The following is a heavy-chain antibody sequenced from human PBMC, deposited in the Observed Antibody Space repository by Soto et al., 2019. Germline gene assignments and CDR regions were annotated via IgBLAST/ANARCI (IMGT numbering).Heavy chain of an antibody. CDR1: GGYISSGGYY. V-gene: IGHV4-31*03. J-gene: IGHJ4*02. Sequence: SETMSLTCTVAGGYISSGGYYWSWIQKHPGKGLEWIGYISYSGSTYYNPSLESRVTISVDTSKNQFSLNLSSMTAADTAVYYCARDSGDGFNLVDYWGQGTLVTVSS. CDR3: ARDSGDGFNLVDY. D-gene: IGHD1-26*01. CDR2: ISYSGST.